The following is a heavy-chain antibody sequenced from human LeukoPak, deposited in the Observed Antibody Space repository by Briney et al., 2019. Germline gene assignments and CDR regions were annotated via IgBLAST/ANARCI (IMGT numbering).Heavy chain of an antibody. J-gene: IGHJ4*02. CDR3: ARVGATAMVDYYFDY. V-gene: IGHV4-59*01. Sequence: SETLSLTCTVSGGSISSYYWSWIRQPPGKGLEWIGYIYYSGSTNYNPSLKSRVTISVDTSKNQFSLKLSSVTAADTAVYYCARVGATAMVDYYFDYWGQGTLVTVSS. CDR1: GGSISSYY. CDR2: IYYSGST. D-gene: IGHD5-18*01.